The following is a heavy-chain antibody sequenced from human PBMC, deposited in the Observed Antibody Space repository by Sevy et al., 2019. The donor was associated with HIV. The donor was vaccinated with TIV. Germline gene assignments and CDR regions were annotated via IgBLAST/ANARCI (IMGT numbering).Heavy chain of an antibody. CDR2: ISSSSSYI. J-gene: IGHJ4*02. CDR1: GFTFSSYS. Sequence: GGSLRLSCAASGFTFSSYSMNWVRQAPGKGLEWVSSISSSSSYIYYADSVKGRFTISRDNAKNSLYLQMNRLRDEDTAVYYCARDSEYQLLWGFDYWGQGTLVTVSS. D-gene: IGHD2-2*01. CDR3: ARDSEYQLLWGFDY. V-gene: IGHV3-21*01.